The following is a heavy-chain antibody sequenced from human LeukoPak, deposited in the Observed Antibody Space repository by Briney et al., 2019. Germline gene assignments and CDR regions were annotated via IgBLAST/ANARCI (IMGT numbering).Heavy chain of an antibody. J-gene: IGHJ6*03. D-gene: IGHD1-26*01. Sequence: PGGSLRLSCAASGFTFSSYAMSWVRQAPGKGLEWVSAISGSGGSTYYADSVKGRFTISRDNSKNTLYLQMNSLRAEDTAVYYCAKVAGATRYYYYYMDVWGKGTTVTVSS. CDR1: GFTFSSYA. CDR3: AKVAGATRYYYYYMDV. V-gene: IGHV3-23*01. CDR2: ISGSGGST.